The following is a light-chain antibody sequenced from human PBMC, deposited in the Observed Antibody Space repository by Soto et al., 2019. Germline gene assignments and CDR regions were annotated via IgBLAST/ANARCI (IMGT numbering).Light chain of an antibody. V-gene: IGKV3-20*01. CDR1: QSVSSNY. CDR2: GAS. J-gene: IGKJ3*01. CDR3: QQYGKRYT. Sequence: EIVLTQSPGTLSLSPGERATLSCRASQSVSSNYLAWYQQKPGQAPRLLIYGASSRATGIPDRFSGSGSGTDFTHTLSRLEPEEFAGYYCQQYGKRYTFGPRTKVAIK.